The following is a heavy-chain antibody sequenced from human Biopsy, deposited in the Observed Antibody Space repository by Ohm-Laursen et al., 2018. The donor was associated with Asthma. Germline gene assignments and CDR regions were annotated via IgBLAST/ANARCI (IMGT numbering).Heavy chain of an antibody. CDR2: ISYDGRET. V-gene: IGHV3-30*03. D-gene: IGHD2-21*02. Sequence: SLRLSCSASGFTFSRFGMHWVRQGPGKGPEWVALISYDGRETGYVDSVKGRFTISRDNFRNTVHLQMSSLRPEDSAVYYCTRDRFYNSVTSESFYYGVDVWGQGTTVTVSS. J-gene: IGHJ6*02. CDR3: TRDRFYNSVTSESFYYGVDV. CDR1: GFTFSRFG.